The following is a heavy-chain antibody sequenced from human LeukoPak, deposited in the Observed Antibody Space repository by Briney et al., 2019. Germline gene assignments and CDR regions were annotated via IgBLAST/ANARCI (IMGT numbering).Heavy chain of an antibody. D-gene: IGHD3-22*01. CDR1: GFTSSSYA. J-gene: IGHJ4*02. V-gene: IGHV3-30*04. CDR3: ARDYYDSSGYYRHDY. CDR2: ISYDGSNK. Sequence: PGGSLRPSCAASGFTSSSYAMHWARQAPGKGREWVAVISYDGSNKNYADSVKGRFTISRDNSKNTLYLQMNSLRAEDTAVYYCARDYYDSSGYYRHDYWGQGTLVTVSS.